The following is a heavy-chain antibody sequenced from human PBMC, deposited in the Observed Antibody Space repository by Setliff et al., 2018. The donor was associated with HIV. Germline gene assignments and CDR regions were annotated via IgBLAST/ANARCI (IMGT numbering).Heavy chain of an antibody. D-gene: IGHD1-1*01. CDR2: INWNSNK. J-gene: IGHJ4*02. CDR1: GLSLSTSGVG. CDR3: AYSGRQLRGPYFDF. Sequence: SGPTLVNPTQTLTLPCTFSGLSLSTSGVGVGWIRQSPGKVLEWLAFINWNSNKHYSPSLKSRLTVTKDTSKNRVVFTMTNMDPVDTATYYCAYSGRQLRGPYFDFWGQGTPVTVSS. V-gene: IGHV2-5*01.